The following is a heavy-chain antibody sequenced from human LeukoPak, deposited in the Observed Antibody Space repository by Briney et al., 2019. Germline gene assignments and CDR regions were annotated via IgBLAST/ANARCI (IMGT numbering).Heavy chain of an antibody. J-gene: IGHJ4*02. CDR1: GGSISSGGYY. V-gene: IGHV4-31*02. CDR2: SYYSGST. Sequence: SETLSLTCTVSGGSISSGGYYWSWIRQHPGKGLEWIGYSYYSGSTNYNPSLKSRVTISLDTSKNQFSLKLSSVTAADTAVYYCARSGSYYGSTSGWGQGTLVTVSP. CDR3: ARSGSYYGSTSG. D-gene: IGHD3-10*01.